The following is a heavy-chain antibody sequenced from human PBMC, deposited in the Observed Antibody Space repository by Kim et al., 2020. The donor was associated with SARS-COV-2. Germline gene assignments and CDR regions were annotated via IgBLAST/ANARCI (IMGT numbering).Heavy chain of an antibody. V-gene: IGHV3-23*01. CDR2: IDGGDGTT. Sequence: GGSLRLSCTTSGFTFIGHAMSWVRQAPGKGLEWVSRIDGGDGTTYYVDSVKGRFTISRDDAQNTLYLQMRALRADDTATYYCMEGGWGRVWDHWGRGSLV. CDR3: MEGGWGRVWDH. D-gene: IGHD2-21*02. CDR1: GFTFIGHA. J-gene: IGHJ4*02.